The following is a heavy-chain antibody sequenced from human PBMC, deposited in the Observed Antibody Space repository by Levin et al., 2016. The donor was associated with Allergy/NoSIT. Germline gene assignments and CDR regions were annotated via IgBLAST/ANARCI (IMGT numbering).Heavy chain of an antibody. D-gene: IGHD2-2*01. CDR3: ARSRAAVVVPAANKPKEPPALENWFDP. V-gene: IGHV4-39*01. J-gene: IGHJ5*02. Sequence: RQAPGKGLEWIGSIYYSGSTYYNPSLKSRVTISVDTSKNQFSLKLSSVTAADTAVYYCARSRAAVVVPAANKPKEPPALENWFDPWGQGTLVTVSS. CDR2: IYYSGST.